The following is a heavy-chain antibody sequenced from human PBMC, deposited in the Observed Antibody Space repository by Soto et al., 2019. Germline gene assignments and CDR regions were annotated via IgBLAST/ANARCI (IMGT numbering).Heavy chain of an antibody. V-gene: IGHV3-7*03. J-gene: IGHJ6*01. CDR3: AKDGYDSSGYYYVEGDYYGMEV. CDR1: GFTFSSFL. D-gene: IGHD3-22*01. CDR2: IRQDGGVK. Sequence: PGGSLRLSCAASGFTFSSFLMSWVRQAPGKGLELVAKIRQDGGVKYYADSVKGRFTISRDNSKNSLYLQMNSLRTEDTALYYCAKDGYDSSGYYYVEGDYYGMEVWGPGTTVTFSS.